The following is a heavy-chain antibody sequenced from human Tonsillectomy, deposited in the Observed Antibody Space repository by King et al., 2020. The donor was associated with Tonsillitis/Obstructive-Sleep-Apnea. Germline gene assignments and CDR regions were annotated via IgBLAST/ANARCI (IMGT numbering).Heavy chain of an antibody. D-gene: IGHD3-10*01. J-gene: IGHJ5*02. CDR2: INTGNGDT. V-gene: IGHV1-3*04. Sequence: QLVQSGAEVKNPGASVKVSCKASGYIFTDYAMHWVRQAPGQRLELVGWINTGNGDTKYSQKCQGRITITRDTSASTAYMELNNLRSEDTAVYYCARDKRELHPWRQGPLVIVPS. CDR3: ARDKRELHP. CDR1: GYIFTDYA.